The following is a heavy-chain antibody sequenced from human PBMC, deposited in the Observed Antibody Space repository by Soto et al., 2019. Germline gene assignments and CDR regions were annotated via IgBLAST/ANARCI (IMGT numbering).Heavy chain of an antibody. CDR3: ARYVVRGVIRFDYYYYMDV. V-gene: IGHV1-46*01. CDR2: INPSGGST. D-gene: IGHD3-10*01. Sequence: ASVKVSCKASGYTFTSYYMHWVRQAPGQGLEWMGIINPSGGSTSYAQKFQGRVTMTSDTSTSTVYMELRSLRSDDTAVYYCARYVVRGVIRFDYYYYMDVWGKGTTVTVSS. J-gene: IGHJ6*03. CDR1: GYTFTSYY.